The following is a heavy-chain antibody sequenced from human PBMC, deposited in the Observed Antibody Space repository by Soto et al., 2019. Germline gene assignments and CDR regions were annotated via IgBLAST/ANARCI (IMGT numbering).Heavy chain of an antibody. J-gene: IGHJ4*02. CDR1: GVSISSGGYY. D-gene: IGHD2-21*02. CDR2: IYYSGRT. V-gene: IGHV4-31*03. Sequence: PSETLSLTCTVSGVSISSGGYYWSWIRQHPGKGLEWIGNIYYSGRTYYNPSLKSRVILSVDTSKNHFSLTLRSLTAADSAMYSCARVIRGDSKYYFDFWGQGALVTVSS. CDR3: ARVIRGDSKYYFDF.